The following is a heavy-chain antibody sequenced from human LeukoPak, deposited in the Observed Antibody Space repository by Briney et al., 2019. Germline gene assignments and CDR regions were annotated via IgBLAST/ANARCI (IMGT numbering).Heavy chain of an antibody. CDR2: IYYSGST. CDR3: AREIPGGRLDY. J-gene: IGHJ4*02. V-gene: IGHV4-59*01. D-gene: IGHD1-14*01. Sequence: SETLSLTCTVSGGTISSYHWSWIRQPPGKGLEWIGYIYYSGSTNYNPSLKSRVIISVDTSKSQFSLNLSSVTAADTAVYYCAREIPGGRLDYWGQGTLVTVSS. CDR1: GGTISSYH.